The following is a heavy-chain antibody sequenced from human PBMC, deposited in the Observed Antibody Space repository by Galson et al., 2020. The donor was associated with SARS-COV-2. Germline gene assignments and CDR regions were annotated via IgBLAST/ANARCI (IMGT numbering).Heavy chain of an antibody. Sequence: GESLKNSCAASEFTFSNYWMHWVRQVPGKGPVCVSRINSDGSSTTYADSVKGRFTLSRANAKNTLYRQMNSLRAEDTAVYYCAREYVEEVQQLTGYYYYYYGMDVWGQGTTVTVSS. D-gene: IGHD6-13*01. V-gene: IGHV3-74*01. J-gene: IGHJ6*02. CDR3: AREYVEEVQQLTGYYYYYYGMDV. CDR1: EFTFSNYW. CDR2: INSDGSST.